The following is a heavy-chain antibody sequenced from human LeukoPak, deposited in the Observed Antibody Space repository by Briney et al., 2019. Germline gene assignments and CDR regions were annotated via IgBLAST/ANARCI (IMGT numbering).Heavy chain of an antibody. Sequence: GGSLRLSCAASGFTFSNYGMHWVRQAPGKGLEWVAFIRYDESTKFYADSVKGRFTISRDNSKTTLYLQMNGLRADDTAVYYCAKDLPTPYFDYWGQGTLVTVSS. D-gene: IGHD4-23*01. CDR1: GFTFSNYG. V-gene: IGHV3-30*02. CDR2: IRYDESTK. J-gene: IGHJ4*02. CDR3: AKDLPTPYFDY.